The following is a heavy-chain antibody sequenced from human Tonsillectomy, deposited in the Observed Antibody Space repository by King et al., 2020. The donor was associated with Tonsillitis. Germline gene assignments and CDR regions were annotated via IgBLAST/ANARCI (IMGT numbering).Heavy chain of an antibody. D-gene: IGHD1-7*01. V-gene: IGHV4-39*01. Sequence: LQLQESGPGLVKPSETLALTCTVFGGSITTDAYFWGWIRQPPGKGLEWIGTIFYTGKTYYNPSLKSRVSISVDTSKNQFSLKLSSLTATDTAVYYCAGHKSTGGENYFDPWGQGTLVTVSS. CDR2: IFYTGKT. CDR1: GGSITTDAYF. CDR3: AGHKSTGGENYFDP. J-gene: IGHJ5*02.